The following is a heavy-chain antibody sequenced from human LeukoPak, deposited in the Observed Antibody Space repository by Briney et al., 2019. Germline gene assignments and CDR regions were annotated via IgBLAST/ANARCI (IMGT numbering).Heavy chain of an antibody. J-gene: IGHJ4*02. Sequence: PGGSLRLSCAASGFTFSSYWMHWVRQAPGKGLVWVSRINSDGSSTSYADSVKGRFTISRDNAKNTLYLQMNSLRAEDTAVYYCAREGGYSYGLSFDYWGQGTLVTVSS. V-gene: IGHV3-74*01. D-gene: IGHD5-18*01. CDR2: INSDGSST. CDR3: AREGGYSYGLSFDY. CDR1: GFTFSSYW.